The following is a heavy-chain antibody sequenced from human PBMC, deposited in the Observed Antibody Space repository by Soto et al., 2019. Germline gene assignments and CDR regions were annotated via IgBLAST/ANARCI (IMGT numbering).Heavy chain of an antibody. CDR1: GFTFSSYA. V-gene: IGHV3-30-3*01. J-gene: IGHJ4*02. D-gene: IGHD5-12*01. CDR2: ISYDGSNK. CDR3: ARDPRDGYKPLDY. Sequence: PGGSLRLSCAASGFTFSSYAMNWVRQAPGKGLEWVAVISYDGSNKYYADSVKGRSTISTDNSKNTLYLQMNSLRAEDTAVYYCARDPRDGYKPLDYWGQGTMVTFSS.